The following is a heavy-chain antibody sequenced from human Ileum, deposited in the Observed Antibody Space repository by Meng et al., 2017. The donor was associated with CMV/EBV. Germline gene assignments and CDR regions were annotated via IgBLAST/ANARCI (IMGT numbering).Heavy chain of an antibody. Sequence: FSRSDMHWVRQAPGKGLEWVAVISYYGGNKYYADSVQGRVTISRDNSKNTLYLQMNSLRAEDTAMCYCARDSSYCSITSCYPGEYFQHWGQGTLVTVSS. V-gene: IGHV3-30-3*01. CDR2: ISYYGGNK. D-gene: IGHD2-2*01. CDR1: FSRSD. CDR3: ARDSSYCSITSCYPGEYFQH. J-gene: IGHJ1*01.